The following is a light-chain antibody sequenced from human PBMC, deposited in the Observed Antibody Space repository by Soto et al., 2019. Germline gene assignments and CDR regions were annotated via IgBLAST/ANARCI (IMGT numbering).Light chain of an antibody. CDR3: QQYGRSPCT. J-gene: IGKJ5*01. CDR1: QSVSSSY. V-gene: IGKV3-20*01. CDR2: GAS. Sequence: EIVLTQSPGTLSLSPGERATLSCRASQSVSSSYLAWYQKTPGQAPRLLIYGASSRATSIPDMFSSGGSRTDFTLTISILEPDYFAVYCWQQYGRSPCTFGQGTQLEIK.